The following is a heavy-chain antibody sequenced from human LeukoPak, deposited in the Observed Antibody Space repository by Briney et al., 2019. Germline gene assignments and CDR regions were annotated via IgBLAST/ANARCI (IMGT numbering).Heavy chain of an antibody. Sequence: SETLSLTCAIYGGSFGGHYWSWIRQPPGKGLEWIGEINHSGSTNYDPSLKSRVTISVDTSRNQFSLNLSSVTAADTAVYYCARVEVIAAAGTNHAFDIWGQGTMVTVSS. J-gene: IGHJ3*02. CDR1: GGSFGGHY. D-gene: IGHD6-13*01. V-gene: IGHV4-34*01. CDR2: INHSGST. CDR3: ARVEVIAAAGTNHAFDI.